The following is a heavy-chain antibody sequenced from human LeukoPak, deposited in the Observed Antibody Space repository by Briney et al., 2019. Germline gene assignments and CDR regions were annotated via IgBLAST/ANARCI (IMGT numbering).Heavy chain of an antibody. D-gene: IGHD3-9*01. CDR1: GASISSSNYY. V-gene: IGHV4-39*01. Sequence: SETLSLTCTVSGASISSSNYYWGWIRQPPGKGLEWIGTIYYSGLTYYNSSLKSRLTISVDTSKNQFSLKLTSVTATDTAVYYCARHLIHTTGYYGGPFDYWGQGILVTVSS. CDR2: IYYSGLT. J-gene: IGHJ4*02. CDR3: ARHLIHTTGYYGGPFDY.